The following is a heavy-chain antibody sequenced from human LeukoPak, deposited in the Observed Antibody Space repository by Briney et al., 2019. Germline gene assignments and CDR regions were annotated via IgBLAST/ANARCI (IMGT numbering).Heavy chain of an antibody. D-gene: IGHD1-26*01. CDR2: IKQDGNEK. V-gene: IGHV3-7*04. CDR3: ARGRDSGRYFDY. CDR1: GLIFSSYA. J-gene: IGHJ4*02. Sequence: PGGSLRLSCAASGLIFSSYATSWVRQAPGKGLEWVANIKQDGNEKYYVDSVKGRFAISRDNAKSSQFLQLAGLRAEDTAVYYCARGRDSGRYFDYWGQGTLVTVSS.